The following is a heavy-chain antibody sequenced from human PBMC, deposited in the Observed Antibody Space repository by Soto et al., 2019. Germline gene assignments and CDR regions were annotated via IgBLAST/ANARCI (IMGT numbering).Heavy chain of an antibody. J-gene: IGHJ6*02. CDR1: AGSFSHYY. CDR2: IKHSGSS. CDR3: ASPYVRRVATTPNYYYYGMDV. Sequence: SETLSLTCAVYAGSFSHYYWNWIRQSPGKGLEWIGKIKHSGSSNYNPSLRSRVSISVDMSKNQFSLRLTSVTAADTAVYYCASPYVRRVATTPNYYYYGMDVWGQGTTVTVSS. V-gene: IGHV4-34*01. D-gene: IGHD5-12*01.